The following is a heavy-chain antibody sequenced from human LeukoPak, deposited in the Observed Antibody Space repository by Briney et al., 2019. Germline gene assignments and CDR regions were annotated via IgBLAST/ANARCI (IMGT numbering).Heavy chain of an antibody. Sequence: VKVPCKASGYTFSGYYLHWVRQAPGQGLEWMGWISPNSDDTNYAQKFRGRVNMTRDTSISTAYMELSRLRSDDTAIYYCARGGFDYWGQGTLVTVSS. J-gene: IGHJ4*02. CDR3: ARGGFDY. CDR2: ISPNSDDT. V-gene: IGHV1-2*02. CDR1: GYTFSGYY.